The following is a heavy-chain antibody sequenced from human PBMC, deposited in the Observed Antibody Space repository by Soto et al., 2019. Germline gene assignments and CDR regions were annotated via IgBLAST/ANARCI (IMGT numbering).Heavy chain of an antibody. D-gene: IGHD6-25*01. V-gene: IGHV3-23*01. J-gene: IGHJ4*02. CDR3: GKGVGIGASGDYFDY. Sequence: EVQLLESGGGLVQPGGSLRLSCAASGFTFSSYAMSWVRQAPGKGLEWVSAISGSGGSTYYADSVKGRFTISRDNSNTPVHLERKRPRAEGTDVYCRGKGVGIGASGDYFDYCCQGTLVTVSS. CDR2: ISGSGGST. CDR1: GFTFSSYA.